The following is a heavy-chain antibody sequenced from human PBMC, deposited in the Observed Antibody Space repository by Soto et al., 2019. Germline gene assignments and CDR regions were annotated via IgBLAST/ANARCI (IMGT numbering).Heavy chain of an antibody. CDR3: ARDIVVEQAVTIGSYYYYAMDV. D-gene: IGHD2-2*01. J-gene: IGHJ6*02. CDR2: IYSSGTT. V-gene: IGHV4-31*03. Sequence: SETLSLTCTVSGGSISSGPYYWSWIRQHPGKGLEWVGYIYSSGTTYYNPSLKSRVTISADTSQNQVSLKLSSVTAADTAVYYCARDIVVEQAVTIGSYYYYAMDVWGQGTTVPVSS. CDR1: GGSISSGPYY.